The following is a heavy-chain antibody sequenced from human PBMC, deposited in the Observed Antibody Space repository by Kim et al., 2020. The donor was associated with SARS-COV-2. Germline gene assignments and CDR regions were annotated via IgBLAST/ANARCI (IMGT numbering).Heavy chain of an antibody. V-gene: IGHV3-7*01. D-gene: IGHD3-10*01. CDR2: IKQDGSEK. CDR3: ARLGVRGVITYDAFDI. J-gene: IGHJ3*02. Sequence: GGSLRLSCAASGFTFSSYWMSWVRQAPGKGLEWVANIKQDGSEKYYVDSVKGRFTISRDNAKNSLYLQMNSLRAEDTAVYYCARLGVRGVITYDAFDIWGQGTMVTVSS. CDR1: GFTFSSYW.